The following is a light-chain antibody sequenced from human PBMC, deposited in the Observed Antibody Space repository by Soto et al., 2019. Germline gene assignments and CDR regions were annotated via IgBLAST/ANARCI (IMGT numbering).Light chain of an antibody. CDR3: QQYGRSPTT. CDR1: QNFGSNY. V-gene: IGKV3-20*01. Sequence: EIVLTQCPDTLSLSPGEKATLFCGASQNFGSNYLAWYQQKRGQAPRFLIYGASSRATGIPDRFSGSGSGTDFTLTISRLEPEDFAVYFCQQYGRSPTTFGQGTKVDIK. CDR2: GAS. J-gene: IGKJ1*01.